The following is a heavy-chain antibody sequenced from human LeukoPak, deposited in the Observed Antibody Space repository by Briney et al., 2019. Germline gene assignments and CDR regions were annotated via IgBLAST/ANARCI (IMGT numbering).Heavy chain of an antibody. CDR1: GFTFSDYY. CDR2: ISSSSSYT. V-gene: IGHV3-11*06. D-gene: IGHD6-19*01. J-gene: IGHJ4*02. Sequence: GGSLRLSCAASGFTFSDYYMSWIRQAPGKGLEWVSYISSSSSYTNYADSVKGRFTISRDNAKNSLYLQMNSLRAEDTAVYYGARARDPSGLVRGGPFDYWGQGTLVTVSS. CDR3: ARARDPSGLVRGGPFDY.